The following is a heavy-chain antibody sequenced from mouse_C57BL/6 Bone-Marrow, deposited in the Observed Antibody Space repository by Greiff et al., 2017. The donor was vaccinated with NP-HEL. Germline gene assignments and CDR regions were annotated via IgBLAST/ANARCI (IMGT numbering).Heavy chain of an antibody. J-gene: IGHJ4*01. V-gene: IGHV5-16*01. D-gene: IGHD1-1*01. CDR1: GFTFSDYY. CDR2: INYDGSST. Sequence: EVKVVESEGGLVQPGSSMKLSCTASGFTFSDYYMAWVRQVPEKGLEWVANINYDGSSTYYLDTLKSRFIISRDNAKNILYLQMSSLKSEDTATYYCARDRYYGSSPYAMDYWGQGTSVTVSS. CDR3: ARDRYYGSSPYAMDY.